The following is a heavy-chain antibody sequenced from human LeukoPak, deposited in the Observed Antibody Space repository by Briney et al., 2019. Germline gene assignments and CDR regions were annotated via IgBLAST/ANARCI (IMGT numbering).Heavy chain of an antibody. CDR1: GFTLDDYA. CDR2: VSWKTGSI. CDR3: AKTTGVPPYGLDV. V-gene: IGHV3-9*01. Sequence: PGGSLRLSCAASGFTLDDYAMHWVRQTPGKGLEWVSGVSWKTGSIGYADSVKGRFTISRDNAKNSLYLQMNRLRTEDTALYYCAKTTGVPPYGLDVWGRGTTVTVSS. J-gene: IGHJ6*02. D-gene: IGHD3-10*01.